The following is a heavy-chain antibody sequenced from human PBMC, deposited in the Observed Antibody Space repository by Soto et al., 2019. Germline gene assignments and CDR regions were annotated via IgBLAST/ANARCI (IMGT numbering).Heavy chain of an antibody. CDR2: ISSSGGTT. J-gene: IGHJ4*02. CDR3: TGELQDSSYFDY. D-gene: IGHD1-7*01. Sequence: GGALRLSCANSGFTFSSYSMSWVRQAPGKGLEWVSGISSSGGTTFYADSVKGRFTISRDNSENTLYLQMNSLRAEDTAVYYRTGELQDSSYFDYWGQGTLVTVSS. V-gene: IGHV3-23*01. CDR1: GFTFSSYS.